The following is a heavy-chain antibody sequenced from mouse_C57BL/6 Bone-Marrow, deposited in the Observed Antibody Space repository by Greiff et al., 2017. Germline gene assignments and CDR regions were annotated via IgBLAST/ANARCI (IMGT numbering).Heavy chain of an antibody. Sequence: QVQLKQSGAELVKPGASVKLSCKASGYTFTSYWMHWVKQRPGQGLEWIGMIHPNSGSTNYNEKFKSKATLTVDKSSSTAYMQTSSLTSEYSAVYYCHTQLRLPFDYWGQGTTLTVSS. CDR3: HTQLRLPFDY. J-gene: IGHJ2*01. CDR1: GYTFTSYW. D-gene: IGHD3-2*02. CDR2: IHPNSGST. V-gene: IGHV1-64*01.